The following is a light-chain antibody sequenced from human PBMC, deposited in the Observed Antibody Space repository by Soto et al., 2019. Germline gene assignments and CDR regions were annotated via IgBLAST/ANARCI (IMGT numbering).Light chain of an antibody. V-gene: IGLV2-14*01. Sequence: QSVLTQPASVSGSPGQWITISCTGSYTDVGGYDFVSWYQQHPGKAPKVMIYDVNDRPSGVSDRFSGSKSGNTASLTISGLQHEEEDYYYCCSYTSISTFVFGAGTKLTVL. CDR2: DVN. J-gene: IGLJ3*02. CDR1: YTDVGGYDF. CDR3: CSYTSISTFV.